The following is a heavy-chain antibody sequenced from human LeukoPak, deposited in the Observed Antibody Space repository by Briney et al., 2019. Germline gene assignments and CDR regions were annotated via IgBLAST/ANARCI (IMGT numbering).Heavy chain of an antibody. V-gene: IGHV3-23*01. J-gene: IGHJ3*02. CDR1: GFTFSSYA. D-gene: IGHD2-21*02. CDR2: ISGSGGST. CDR3: ARAPPAVVTAAHHDAFDI. Sequence: PGGSLRLSCAASGFTFSSYAMSWVRQAPGKGLEWVSAISGSGGSTYYADSVKGRFTISRDNSKNTLYLQMNSLRAEDTAVYYCARAPPAVVTAAHHDAFDIWGQGTMVTVSS.